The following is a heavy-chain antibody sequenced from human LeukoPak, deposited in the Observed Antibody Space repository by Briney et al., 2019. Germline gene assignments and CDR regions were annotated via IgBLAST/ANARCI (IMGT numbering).Heavy chain of an antibody. CDR1: GGPIRSYN. J-gene: IGHJ6*03. Sequence: SETLSLTCTVSGGPIRSYNGSWIRQPPEKGLEWIGYIYSSGSTNYNPSLQSRVTISVDTSKNQFSLKLTSLTADDTALSSFARLSDLTGSKHYYTDVWGKGTTVIVSS. CDR2: IYSSGST. D-gene: IGHD3-9*01. V-gene: IGHV4-4*09. CDR3: ARLSDLTGSKHYYTDV.